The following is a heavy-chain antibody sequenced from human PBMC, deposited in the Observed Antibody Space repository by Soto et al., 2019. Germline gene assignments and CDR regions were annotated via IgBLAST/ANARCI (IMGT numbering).Heavy chain of an antibody. CDR2: ISGSGGGT. CDR3: ATRGTYCSSMSCYWY. D-gene: IGHD2-2*01. J-gene: IGHJ4*02. V-gene: IGHV3-23*01. Sequence: EVQLLESGGGLVQPGGSLRLSCAASGFSFSSYAMSWVRQAPGKGLEWVSGISGSGGGTYYADSVMGRFTIFRDNSKNTLSLQMNSLRAEDTAVYYCATRGTYCSSMSCYWYWGQGTLVTVSS. CDR1: GFSFSSYA.